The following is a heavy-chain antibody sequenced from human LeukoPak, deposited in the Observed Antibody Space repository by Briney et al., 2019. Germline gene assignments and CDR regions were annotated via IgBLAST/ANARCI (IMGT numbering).Heavy chain of an antibody. CDR2: INPSGGST. V-gene: IGHV1-46*01. Sequence: SVKVSCKASGYTFTSYYMHWVRQAPGQGLEWMGIINPSGGSTSYAQKFQGRVTMTRDTSTSTVYMELSSLRSEDTAVYYCARTIPIAPAAAGALGYWGQGTLVTVSS. J-gene: IGHJ4*02. D-gene: IGHD2-2*01. CDR1: GYTFTSYY. CDR3: ARTIPIAPAAAGALGY.